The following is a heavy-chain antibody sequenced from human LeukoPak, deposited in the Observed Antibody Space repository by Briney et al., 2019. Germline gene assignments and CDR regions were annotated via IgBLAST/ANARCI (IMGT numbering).Heavy chain of an antibody. CDR2: ISSGASNI. CDR1: GFTFSDYY. V-gene: IGHV3-11*04. D-gene: IGHD3-9*01. Sequence: GGSLRLSCAASGFTFSDYYMSWIRRAPGKGLEWVSYISSGASNIDYGDSVKGRFTISRDNAKNSLYLQMNSLRVEDTAVYYCARGADSGYSSDNWGQGTLVSVSS. CDR3: ARGADSGYSSDN. J-gene: IGHJ4*02.